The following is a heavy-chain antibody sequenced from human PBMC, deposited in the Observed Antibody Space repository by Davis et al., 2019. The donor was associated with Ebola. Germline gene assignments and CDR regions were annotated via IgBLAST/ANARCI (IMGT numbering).Heavy chain of an antibody. Sequence: GESLKISCAASGFTFNIFDMHWVRQAPGRGLEWVAFVRSHGSDDHYADSVKGRFTISRDNAKNSLYLQMNSLRDEDTAVYYCAGRITMVRGATGDYYYGMDVWGQGTTVTVSS. CDR1: GFTFNIFD. CDR3: AGRITMVRGATGDYYYGMDV. CDR2: VRSHGSDD. J-gene: IGHJ6*02. D-gene: IGHD3-10*01. V-gene: IGHV3-30*02.